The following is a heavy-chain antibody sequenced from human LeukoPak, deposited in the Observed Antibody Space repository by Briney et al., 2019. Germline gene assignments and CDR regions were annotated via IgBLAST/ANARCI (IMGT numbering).Heavy chain of an antibody. CDR1: GYTFTSYG. CDR3: ARDLPYSSGFPYYYYYRIDV. D-gene: IGHD6-19*01. V-gene: IGHV1-18*01. CDR2: ISAYNGNT. Sequence: ASVKVSRSASGYTFTSYGISWVRQAPGQGREWMGWISAYNGNTNYAQKLQGRVTMTTDTSTSTAYMELRSLRADDTAVYYCARDLPYSSGFPYYYYYRIDVWGQGTTVTVSS. J-gene: IGHJ6*02.